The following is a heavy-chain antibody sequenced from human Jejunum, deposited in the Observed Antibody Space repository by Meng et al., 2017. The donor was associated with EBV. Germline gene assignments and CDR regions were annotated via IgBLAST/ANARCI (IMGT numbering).Heavy chain of an antibody. V-gene: IGHV2-5*02. CDR1: GFSLSTTGEG. J-gene: IGHJ4*02. CDR3: AHRPSTVYTPLTFDS. CDR2: IYWDDDK. D-gene: IGHD2-2*02. Sequence: QITLKESGPTLVKPXXTLMLTCTFXGFSLSTTGEGVGWIRQPPGKALEWLAFIYWDDDKRYSPSLKSRLTITKDTARDQVVLTMTNMAPVDTATYYCAHRPSTVYTPLTFDSWGQGTLVTVSS.